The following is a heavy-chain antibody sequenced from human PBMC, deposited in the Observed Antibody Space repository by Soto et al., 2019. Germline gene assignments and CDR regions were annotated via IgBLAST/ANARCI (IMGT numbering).Heavy chain of an antibody. CDR2: ISSSGSTI. CDR1: GFTFSDYY. V-gene: IGHV3-11*01. J-gene: IGHJ4*02. Sequence: GGSLRLSCAASGFTFSDYYMSWIRQAPGKGLEWVSYISSSGSTIYYADSVKGRFTISRDNAKNSLYLQMNSLRAEDTAVYYCARMAYYDFWSGYYRPFDYWGQGTLVTVSS. CDR3: ARMAYYDFWSGYYRPFDY. D-gene: IGHD3-3*01.